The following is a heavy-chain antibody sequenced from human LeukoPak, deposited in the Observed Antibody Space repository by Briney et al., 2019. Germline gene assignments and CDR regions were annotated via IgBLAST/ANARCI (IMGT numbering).Heavy chain of an antibody. D-gene: IGHD2-2*01. V-gene: IGHV1-18*04. CDR2: ISAYNGNT. J-gene: IGHJ4*02. Sequence: ASVKVSCKASGYTFTSYGISWVRQAPGQGLEWMGWISAYNGNTNYAQKLQGRVTMTTDTSTSTAYMELRSLRSDDTAVYYCARVECSSTSCYSRYYSDYWGQGTLVTVSS. CDR3: ARVECSSTSCYSRYYSDY. CDR1: GYTFTSYG.